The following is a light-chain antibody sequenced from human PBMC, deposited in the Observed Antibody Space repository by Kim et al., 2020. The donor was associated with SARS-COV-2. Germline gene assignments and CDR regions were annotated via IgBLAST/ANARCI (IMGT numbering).Light chain of an antibody. CDR2: RAS. Sequence: SAFVGDRVTITCRASQNINTWLAWYQQKPGKAPKLRIYRASTLESVVPSRFSGSGSTTDFILTISDLQPDDFATYYCQHYNSVPYTFGQGTKLEIK. J-gene: IGKJ2*01. V-gene: IGKV1-5*03. CDR3: QHYNSVPYT. CDR1: QNINTW.